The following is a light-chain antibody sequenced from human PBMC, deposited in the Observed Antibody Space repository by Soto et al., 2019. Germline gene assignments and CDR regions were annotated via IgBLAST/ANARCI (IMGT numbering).Light chain of an antibody. CDR2: QAS. V-gene: IGKV1-5*03. CDR3: QQYNSHWT. J-gene: IGKJ1*01. CDR1: QGISNR. Sequence: DVQMTQSPSTLSASVGDRVTITCRASQGISNRLAWYQQKPGKAPKLLIYQASSLKSGVPSRFGGSGSGTEFTLTFTSLQPDDFATYYCQQYNSHWTFGQGTKVDIK.